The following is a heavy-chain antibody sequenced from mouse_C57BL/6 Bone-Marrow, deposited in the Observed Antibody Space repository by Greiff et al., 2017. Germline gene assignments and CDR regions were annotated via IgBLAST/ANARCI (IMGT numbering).Heavy chain of an antibody. CDR3: TFLYYYGRDAGFAY. V-gene: IGHV14-4*01. Sequence: EVKLVESGAELVRPGASVKLSCTASGFNIKDDYMHWVKQRPEQGLEWIGWIVPESGDTEYASEFQGKATITADTSSNTSFLQLSRLTSEDTADYCGTFLYYYGRDAGFAYWGQGTLVTVSA. CDR2: IVPESGDT. J-gene: IGHJ3*01. CDR1: GFNIKDDY. D-gene: IGHD1-1*01.